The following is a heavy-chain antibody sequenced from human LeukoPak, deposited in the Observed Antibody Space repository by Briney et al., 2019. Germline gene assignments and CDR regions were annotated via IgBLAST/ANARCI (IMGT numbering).Heavy chain of an antibody. CDR3: ARLVTVTPPSGFDY. CDR2: IIPIFGTA. Sequence: GASVKVSCKASGGTFSSYGISWVRQAPGQGLEWMGGIIPIFGTANYAQKFQGRVTMTRDTSISTAYMELSRLRSDDTAVYYCARLVTVTPPSGFDYWGQGTLVTVSS. J-gene: IGHJ4*02. V-gene: IGHV1-69*05. CDR1: GGTFSSYG. D-gene: IGHD4-17*01.